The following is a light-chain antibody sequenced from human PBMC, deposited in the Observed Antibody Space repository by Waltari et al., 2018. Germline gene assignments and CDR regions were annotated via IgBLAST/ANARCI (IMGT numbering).Light chain of an antibody. CDR2: AAS. CDR1: QGISIW. V-gene: IGKV1D-12*01. CDR3: QQATSFPIT. J-gene: IGKJ3*01. Sequence: DIQMTQSPSSVSASVGDRVTITCRASQGISIWLAWYQQNPGKAPKLLIYAASSLQSGVPSRFSGSGSGTDFTLTINSLQPEDFATYYCQQATSFPITFGPGTKVDIK.